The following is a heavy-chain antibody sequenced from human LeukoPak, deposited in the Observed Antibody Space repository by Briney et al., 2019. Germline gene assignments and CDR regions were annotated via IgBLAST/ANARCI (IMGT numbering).Heavy chain of an antibody. D-gene: IGHD3-22*01. Sequence: GGSLRLSCAAPGVTFSGYSVNWVRQAPGKGLEWVSAITATSRHIYYADSVKGRFTISRDNSKNTLYLQMNSLTAEDTAVYYCVRDYYDKHGCYYQFVWGQGTLVTVSS. CDR3: VRDYYDKHGCYYQFV. CDR2: ITATSRHI. J-gene: IGHJ4*02. V-gene: IGHV3-21*04. CDR1: GVTFSGYS.